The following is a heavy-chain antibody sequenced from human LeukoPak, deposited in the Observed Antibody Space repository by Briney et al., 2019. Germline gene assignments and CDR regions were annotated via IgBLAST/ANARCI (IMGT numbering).Heavy chain of an antibody. CDR2: IHPSGTL. J-gene: IGHJ4*02. CDR3: ARGYYIGVVPAASGFDY. V-gene: IGHV4-31*03. Sequence: SETLSLTCTVSGASFSSGDQYWNWIRQSPGKGLEWIGSIHPSGTLYNNPSLESRVTMSMDTSKNQFSLNLNSVTAADTAVYYCARGYYIGVVPAASGFDYWGQGTLVTVSS. D-gene: IGHD2-2*01. CDR1: GASFSSGDQY.